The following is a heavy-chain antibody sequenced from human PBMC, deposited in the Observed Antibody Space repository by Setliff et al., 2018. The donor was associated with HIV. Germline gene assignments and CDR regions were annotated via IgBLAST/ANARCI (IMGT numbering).Heavy chain of an antibody. Sequence: PGGSLRLSCEASGFTLSSYSMNWVRQAPGKGLGWVSYIGSSSSPIYYADSVKGRFTISRDNAKNSLYLQMNSLRAEDTAVYYCARESQWIQLAFDIWGQGTTVTVSS. J-gene: IGHJ3*02. CDR1: GFTLSSYS. V-gene: IGHV3-48*01. CDR2: IGSSSSPI. D-gene: IGHD5-18*01. CDR3: ARESQWIQLAFDI.